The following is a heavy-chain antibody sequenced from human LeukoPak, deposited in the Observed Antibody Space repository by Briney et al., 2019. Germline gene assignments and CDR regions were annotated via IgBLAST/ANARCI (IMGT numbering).Heavy chain of an antibody. J-gene: IGHJ4*02. CDR2: TYYRSKWYN. D-gene: IGHD2-15*01. CDR3: AREGRSSWPPFDY. CDR1: GDSVSSKSAA. Sequence: SQTLPLTCAISGDSVSSKSAARNWIRQSPSRGLEWLGRTYYRSKWYNDYAVSVKSRITINPDTSKNQFSLQLNSVTPEDAAVYYCAREGRSSWPPFDYWGQGTLVTVSS. V-gene: IGHV6-1*01.